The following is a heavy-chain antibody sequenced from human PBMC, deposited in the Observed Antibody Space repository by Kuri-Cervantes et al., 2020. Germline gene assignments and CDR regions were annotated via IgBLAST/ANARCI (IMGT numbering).Heavy chain of an antibody. CDR1: GFTFSRYH. Sequence: GGSLRLSCVASGFTFSRYHMDWVRQAPGKGLESISSISNSGAHTYYADSVKGRFTISRDNSKNTLYLQMNSLRAEDTAVYYCARDLGLDYGVNDYWGQGTLVTVSS. CDR2: ISNSGAHT. D-gene: IGHD4-17*01. CDR3: ARDLGLDYGVNDY. J-gene: IGHJ4*02. V-gene: IGHV3-23*01.